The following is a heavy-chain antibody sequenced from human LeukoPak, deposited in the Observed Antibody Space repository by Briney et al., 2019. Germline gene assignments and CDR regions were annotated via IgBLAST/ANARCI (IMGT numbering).Heavy chain of an antibody. Sequence: SETLSLTCTVSGGSFNSYYCSWIRRPAGKGLEWIGRISTSGSTNYNPSLKSRVTMSVDTSKKQYSLKLTSVTAADTAVYYCARGPDDWYTFNLWGQGTVATVSS. CDR1: GGSFNSYY. CDR3: ARGPDDWYTFNL. CDR2: ISTSGST. V-gene: IGHV4-4*07. D-gene: IGHD3-9*01. J-gene: IGHJ3*01.